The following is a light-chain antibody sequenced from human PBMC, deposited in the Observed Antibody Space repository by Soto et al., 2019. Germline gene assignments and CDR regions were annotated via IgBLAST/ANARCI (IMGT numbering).Light chain of an antibody. J-gene: IGLJ1*01. CDR2: DVS. CDR1: SSDVGGYNY. V-gene: IGLV2-14*01. Sequence: QSVLTQPASVSGSPGQSITISCTGTSSDVGGYNYVSWYQQHPGKAPKLMIYDVSNRPSGVSNRFSGSKSGNTASLTISGLQAEDEADYYCSSYTSSSSLWLGTGTKVTVL. CDR3: SSYTSSSSLW.